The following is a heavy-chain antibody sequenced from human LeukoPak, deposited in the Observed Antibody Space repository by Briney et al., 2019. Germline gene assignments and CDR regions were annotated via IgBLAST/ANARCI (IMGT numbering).Heavy chain of an antibody. J-gene: IGHJ4*02. CDR3: ARQYGDYYDSSGSDY. V-gene: IGHV1-8*03. D-gene: IGHD3-22*01. Sequence: ASVKVSCKASGYTFTSYDINWVRQATGQGLEWMGWMNPNSGNTGYAQKFQGRVTITGNTSISTAYMELSSLRSEDTAVYYCARQYGDYYDSSGSDYWGQGTLVTVSS. CDR2: MNPNSGNT. CDR1: GYTFTSYD.